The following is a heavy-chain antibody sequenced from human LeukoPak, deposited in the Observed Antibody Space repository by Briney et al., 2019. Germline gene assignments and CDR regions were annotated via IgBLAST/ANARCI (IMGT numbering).Heavy chain of an antibody. CDR1: GFTFSSNS. Sequence: GGSLRLSCAASGFTFSSNSMNWVRQPPGKGLAWDSSISRSSSNIYYADSVEGRFTISRDNAKNSLFLQMNSLRAEDTAVYYCARSMEVVVGASLYYYYGMDVWGQGTTVTVSS. J-gene: IGHJ6*02. CDR3: ARSMEVVVGASLYYYYGMDV. CDR2: ISRSSSNI. V-gene: IGHV3-21*01. D-gene: IGHD2-15*01.